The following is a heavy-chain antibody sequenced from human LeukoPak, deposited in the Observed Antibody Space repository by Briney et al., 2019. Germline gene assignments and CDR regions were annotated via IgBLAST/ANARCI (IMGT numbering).Heavy chain of an antibody. J-gene: IGHJ4*02. D-gene: IGHD1-20*01. CDR1: GGSFSDYY. V-gene: IGHV4-34*01. CDR3: ASVDYNWNYFHY. CDR2: INHSGIT. Sequence: SETLSLTCAVFGGSFSDYYWSWIRQPPGKGLEWIGEINHSGITNYNPSLQSRVTISVDTSKSQFSLKLSSVTAADTAVYYCASVDYNWNYFHYWGQGTLVTVSS.